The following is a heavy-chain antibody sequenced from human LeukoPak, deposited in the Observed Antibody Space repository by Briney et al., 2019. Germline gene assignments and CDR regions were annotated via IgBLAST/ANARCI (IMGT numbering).Heavy chain of an antibody. CDR2: ISAYNGNT. CDR3: ARESGYGDYGY. V-gene: IGHV1-18*01. CDR1: GYTLTSYG. Sequence: ASVKVSYKASGYTLTSYGISWVRQAPGQGLEWMGWISAYNGNTNYAQKLQGRVTMTTDTSTNTAYMDLRSLRSDDTAVYYCARESGYGDYGYWGQGTLVTVSS. D-gene: IGHD4-17*01. J-gene: IGHJ4*02.